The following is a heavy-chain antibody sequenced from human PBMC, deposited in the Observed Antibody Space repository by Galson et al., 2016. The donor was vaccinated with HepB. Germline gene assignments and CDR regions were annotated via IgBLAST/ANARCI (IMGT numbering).Heavy chain of an antibody. J-gene: IGHJ6*02. Sequence: SVKVSCKASGYTFTSYYIHWVRQAPGQGLEWMGTINPNLGSTTYAQKFQGRVTLTRDRSTSTVYMELSSLRSEDTAMYYCARAKGGHENIVLRPGAKVTTFNNYFGMDVWGQGTTVTVSS. CDR3: ARAKGGHENIVLRPGAKVTTFNNYFGMDV. CDR2: INPNLGST. D-gene: IGHD2/OR15-2a*01. CDR1: GYTFTSYY. V-gene: IGHV1-46*01.